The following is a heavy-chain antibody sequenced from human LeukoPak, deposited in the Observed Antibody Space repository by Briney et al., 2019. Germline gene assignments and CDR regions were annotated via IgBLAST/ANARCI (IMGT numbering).Heavy chain of an antibody. D-gene: IGHD2-21*01. CDR3: ARGGVGESFDY. CDR2: ISYTGSA. J-gene: IGHJ4*02. CDR1: GGYINSHY. V-gene: IGHV4-59*11. Sequence: SETLSLTCTVSGGYINSHYWGWIRQPPGKVPEYIGYISYTGSAIYSPSLESRVTISIDTSKKQFSLKLSSVTAADTAVYYCARGGVGESFDYWGQGTLVTVSS.